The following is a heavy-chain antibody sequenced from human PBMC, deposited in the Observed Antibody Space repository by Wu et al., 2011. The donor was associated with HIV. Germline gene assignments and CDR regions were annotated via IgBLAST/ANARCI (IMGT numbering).Heavy chain of an antibody. D-gene: IGHD1-26*01. J-gene: IGHJ3*02. CDR1: GYSFTSYW. V-gene: IGHV5-51*01. CDR2: IYPGDSDT. Sequence: SCKGSGYSFTSYWIGWVRQMPERPGVDGIIYPGDSDTRYSPSFQGQVTISADKSISTAYLQWSSLKASDTAMYYCAVSGDSGSYRPTVAFDIWGQGTMVTVSS. CDR3: AVSGDSGSYRPTVAFDI.